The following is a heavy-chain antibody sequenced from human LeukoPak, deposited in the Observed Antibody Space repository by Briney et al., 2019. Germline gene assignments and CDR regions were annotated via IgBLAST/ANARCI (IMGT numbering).Heavy chain of an antibody. CDR1: GYTFSSHG. CDR3: ATDDCLGDSCYIDY. CDR2: IIPFFNTT. Sequence: SVKVSCKASGYTFSSHGISWVRQAPGQGLEWMGGIIPFFNTTHYAQKFRDRVTISADASSSTAHMEVRGLTSEDTAVYYCATDDCLGDSCYIDYWGQGTLITVSS. V-gene: IGHV1-69*13. D-gene: IGHD2-21*02. J-gene: IGHJ4*02.